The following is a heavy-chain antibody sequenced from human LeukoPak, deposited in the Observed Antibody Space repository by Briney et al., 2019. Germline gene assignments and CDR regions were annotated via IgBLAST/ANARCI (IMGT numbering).Heavy chain of an antibody. J-gene: IGHJ4*02. Sequence: GGSLRLSCAASGFNFANHAMSWVRPTPGKGLEWVSAISGGGDITYYADSVTGRFTISRDNSKDTLFLQMHSLRPGDTAVYYCVREDTPATANYWGQGTLVTISS. CDR1: GFNFANHA. D-gene: IGHD2-21*02. CDR2: ISGGGDIT. V-gene: IGHV3-23*01. CDR3: VREDTPATANY.